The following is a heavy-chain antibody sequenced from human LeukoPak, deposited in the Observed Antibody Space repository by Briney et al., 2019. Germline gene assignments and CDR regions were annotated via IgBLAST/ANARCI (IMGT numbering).Heavy chain of an antibody. CDR2: IYIFSGST. D-gene: IGHD2-15*01. Sequence: PSETLSLTCTVSGGSISSGRNYWTWIRQPAGKGREWIGRIYIFSGSTNYNPSLKSRVTISVDTSKNQFSLKLTSVTAADTAVYYCARVDGSCSGGSCPSGNWFDPWGQGTLVTVSS. V-gene: IGHV4-61*02. J-gene: IGHJ5*02. CDR3: ARVDGSCSGGSCPSGNWFDP. CDR1: GGSISSGRNY.